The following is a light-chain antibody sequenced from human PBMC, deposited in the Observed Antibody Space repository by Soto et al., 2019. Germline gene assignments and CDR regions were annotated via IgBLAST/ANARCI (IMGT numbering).Light chain of an antibody. CDR1: SSDVGAYDY. CDR3: AAWDGSLNGWV. Sequence: QSALTQPPSASGSPGQSVTISCTGTSSDVGAYDYVCWYQQHPGKAPKLMIYEVNKRPSGVPDRFSGSKSGNTASLTVSGLQAGDEADYYCAAWDGSLNGWVFGGGTKLTVL. CDR2: EVN. V-gene: IGLV2-8*01. J-gene: IGLJ3*02.